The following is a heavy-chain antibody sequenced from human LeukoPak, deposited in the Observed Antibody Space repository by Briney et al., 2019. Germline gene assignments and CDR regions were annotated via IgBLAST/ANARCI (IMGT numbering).Heavy chain of an antibody. V-gene: IGHV4-59*01. CDR3: ARDGYDDAFDI. Sequence: SETLSLTCTVSGGSISSYYWSWIRQPPGKGLEWIGYIYYSGSTNYNPSLKSRVTISVDTSKNQFSLKLSSVTAADTAVYYCARDGYDDAFDIWGQGTMVTVSS. CDR1: GGSISSYY. J-gene: IGHJ3*02. D-gene: IGHD5-12*01. CDR2: IYYSGST.